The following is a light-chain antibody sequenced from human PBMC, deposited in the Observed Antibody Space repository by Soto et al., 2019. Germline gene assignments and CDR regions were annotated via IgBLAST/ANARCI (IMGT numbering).Light chain of an antibody. J-gene: IGLJ1*01. V-gene: IGLV1-40*01. CDR1: SSNIGAGYD. CDR2: GTT. CDR3: QSYDGTLSGSYV. Sequence: QSVLTQPPSVSGAPGQRVTISCTWRSSNIGAGYDVHWYQQLPGTAPKLIIYGTTNRPSGVPDRFSGSKSGTSASLAITGLQAEDEADYYCQSYDGTLSGSYVFGVGTKLTVL.